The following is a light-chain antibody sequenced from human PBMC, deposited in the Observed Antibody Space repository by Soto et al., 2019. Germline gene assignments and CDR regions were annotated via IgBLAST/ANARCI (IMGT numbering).Light chain of an antibody. CDR1: YSISRW. CDR3: QQYHTSLT. CDR2: DAS. J-gene: IGKJ4*01. V-gene: IGKV1-5*01. Sequence: DIQMTQSPSTLSASVGDRVTITCRASYSISRWLAWYQQRPGRAPKLLIYDASTLETGFPSRFSGSGSGTEFTLTISRLQHDDFATYHCQQYHTSLTFGGGTKVEI.